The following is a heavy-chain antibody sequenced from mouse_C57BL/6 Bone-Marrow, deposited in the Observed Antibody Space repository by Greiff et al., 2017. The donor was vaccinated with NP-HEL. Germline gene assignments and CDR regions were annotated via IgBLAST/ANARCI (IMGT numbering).Heavy chain of an antibody. CDR2: IDPENGDT. CDR1: GFNIKDDY. V-gene: IGHV14-4*01. D-gene: IGHD2-1*01. J-gene: IGHJ4*01. Sequence: EVQLQQSGAELVRPGASVKLSCTASGFNIKDDYMHWVKQRPDQGLEWIGWIDPENGDTAYASKFQGQATITADTSSNTAYLQRSSLTSEDTAVYYCTSGNYDAMDYWGQGTSVTVSS. CDR3: TSGNYDAMDY.